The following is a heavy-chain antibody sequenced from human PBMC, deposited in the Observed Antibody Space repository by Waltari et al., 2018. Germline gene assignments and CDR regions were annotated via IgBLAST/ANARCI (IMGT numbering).Heavy chain of an antibody. J-gene: IGHJ4*02. D-gene: IGHD6-13*01. V-gene: IGHV4-34*01. Sequence: QVQLQQWGAGLLKPSETLSLPCAVYGGSFSGYYWSWIRQPPGKGLEWIGEINHSGSTNYNPALKSRVTISVDTSKNQFSLKLSSVTAADTAVYYCARGLHIAEPPPIDYWGQGTLVTVSS. CDR3: ARGLHIAEPPPIDY. CDR1: GGSFSGYY. CDR2: INHSGST.